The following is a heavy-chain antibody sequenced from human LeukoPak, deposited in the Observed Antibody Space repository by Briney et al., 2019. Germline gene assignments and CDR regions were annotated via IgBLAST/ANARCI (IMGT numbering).Heavy chain of an antibody. CDR3: AKDRTMGASYWYFDL. D-gene: IGHD1-26*01. J-gene: IGHJ2*01. Sequence: GGSLRLSSAASGVTLSTYAMSWACQAPREGLECGSGISSSGRGDNTYYADSVKGRFTISRDSSKNTLFLHMNTLRAEDTAIYYCAKDRTMGASYWYFDLWGRGTLVTVSS. CDR1: GVTLSTYA. CDR2: ISSSGRGDNT. V-gene: IGHV3-23*01.